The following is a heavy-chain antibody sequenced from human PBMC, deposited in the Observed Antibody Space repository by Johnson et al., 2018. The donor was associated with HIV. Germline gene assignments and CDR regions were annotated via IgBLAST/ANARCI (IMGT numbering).Heavy chain of an antibody. CDR3: AGGWSDAFDI. V-gene: IGHV3-11*04. Sequence: QVQLVESGGGLVKPGGSLRLSCAASEFTFSDYYMSWIRQAPGKGLEWVSYISSSGSSTHYADSVKGRLTITRDNGKNSLYLQMNSRRAEDTAVYYCAGGWSDAFDIWGQGTMVTVSS. CDR1: EFTFSDYY. J-gene: IGHJ3*02. CDR2: ISSSGSST. D-gene: IGHD6-19*01.